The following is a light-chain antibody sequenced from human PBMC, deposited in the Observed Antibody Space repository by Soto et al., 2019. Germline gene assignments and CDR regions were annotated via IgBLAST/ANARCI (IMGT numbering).Light chain of an antibody. CDR1: QSISRY. J-gene: IGKJ2*01. V-gene: IGKV1-39*01. CDR2: AAS. Sequence: DIQMTQSPSSLSASVGDRVTITCRTSQSISRYLHWYQQKPGKAPKLLIYAASSLQSGVPSRFSGSGSGTDFTLTISSLQPEDFATYYCQQSDRSPYTFGQGTKLEI. CDR3: QQSDRSPYT.